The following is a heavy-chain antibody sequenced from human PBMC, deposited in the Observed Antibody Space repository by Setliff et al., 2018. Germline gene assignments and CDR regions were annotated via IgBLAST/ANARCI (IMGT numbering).Heavy chain of an antibody. J-gene: IGHJ4*02. Sequence: ASVKVSCKVSGDTFINSLIHWVRQAPGQRLEWMGWLNAGNGNTKYSQKFQGRVTITRDTSASTVYMELSSLRSEDTAMYYCARDGGGYYDSRTFDYWGQGTLVTVSS. CDR2: LNAGNGNT. CDR3: ARDGGGYYDSRTFDY. D-gene: IGHD3-22*01. CDR1: GDTFINSL. V-gene: IGHV1-3*01.